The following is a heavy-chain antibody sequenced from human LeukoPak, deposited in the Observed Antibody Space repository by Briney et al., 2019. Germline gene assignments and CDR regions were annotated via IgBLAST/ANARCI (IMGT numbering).Heavy chain of an antibody. Sequence: GGSLRLSCAASEFTFSSYAMSWVRQAPGKGLEWVSSIISSDSSTYCADSVKGRFTISRDNSKNTLYLQTNSLRAEDTAVYYCAMHRTSSAYSDLDYWGQGTLVTVSS. D-gene: IGHD3-22*01. CDR2: IISSDSST. CDR1: EFTFSSYA. V-gene: IGHV3-23*01. J-gene: IGHJ4*02. CDR3: AMHRTSSAYSDLDY.